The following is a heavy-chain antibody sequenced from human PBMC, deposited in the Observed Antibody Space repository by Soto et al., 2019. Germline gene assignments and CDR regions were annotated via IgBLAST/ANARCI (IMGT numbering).Heavy chain of an antibody. D-gene: IGHD3-3*01. CDR1: GFTFSTYG. Sequence: PGGSLRLSCAASGFTFSTYGMHWVRQAPGKGMEWVAVIWYDGSNKYHADSAKGRFTISRDNSKNTLYLEMNSLRAEDTAVYYCARDQSINSDFWSRTFDLWGQRTLVTVSS. V-gene: IGHV3-33*01. J-gene: IGHJ4*02. CDR2: IWYDGSNK. CDR3: ARDQSINSDFWSRTFDL.